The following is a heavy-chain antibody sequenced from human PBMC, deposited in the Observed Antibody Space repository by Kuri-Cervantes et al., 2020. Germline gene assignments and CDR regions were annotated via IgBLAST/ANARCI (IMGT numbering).Heavy chain of an antibody. Sequence: GESLKISCAASGFTFTSYSMNWVRQAPGKGLEWVSSISSSYIYYADSVKGRFTISRDNAKNSLYLQMNSLRAEDTAVYYCARDLDVPRLVAFDIWGQGTMVTVSS. V-gene: IGHV3-21*03. CDR3: ARDLDVPRLVAFDI. CDR1: GFTFTSYS. D-gene: IGHD2-2*01. J-gene: IGHJ3*02. CDR2: ISSSYI.